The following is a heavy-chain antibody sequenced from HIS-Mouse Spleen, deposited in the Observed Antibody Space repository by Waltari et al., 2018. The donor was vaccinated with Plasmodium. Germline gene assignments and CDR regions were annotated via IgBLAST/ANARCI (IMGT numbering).Heavy chain of an antibody. Sequence: EMQLVESGGGLVQPGGSLRLSCAAYGFTFSSYWMSWVRQAPGKGLEWVANIKQDGSEKYYVDSVKGRFTISRDNAKNSLYLQMNSLRAEDTAVYYCASSWYWYFDLWGRGTLVTVSS. CDR3: ASSWYWYFDL. CDR2: IKQDGSEK. V-gene: IGHV3-7*01. CDR1: GFTFSSYW. D-gene: IGHD6-13*01. J-gene: IGHJ2*01.